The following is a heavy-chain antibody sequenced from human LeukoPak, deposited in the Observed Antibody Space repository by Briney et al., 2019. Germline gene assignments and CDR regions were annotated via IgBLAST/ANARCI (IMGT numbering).Heavy chain of an antibody. Sequence: SETLSLTCAVYGGSFSGYYWSWIRQPPGKGLEWIGEINHSGSTNYNPSLKSRVTISVDTSKNQFSLKLSSVTAADTAVYYRARGRNYGGFDPWGQGTLVTVSS. V-gene: IGHV4-34*01. CDR2: INHSGST. CDR1: GGSFSGYY. CDR3: ARGRNYGGFDP. D-gene: IGHD3-16*01. J-gene: IGHJ5*02.